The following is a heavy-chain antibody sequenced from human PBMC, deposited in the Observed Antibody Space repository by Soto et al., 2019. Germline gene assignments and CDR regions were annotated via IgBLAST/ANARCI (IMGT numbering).Heavy chain of an antibody. CDR2: MYKTGET. D-gene: IGHD3-10*01. Sequence: PSETLSLTCTVSGGSVSTGVNYRGWVRQPPGKALEFIGYMYKTGETLLNSSLKSRVTLSMETSKNQFSLTLSSVTAADTAVYFCMKAHESGDFLGMSVWGPGTTVTV. CDR1: GGSVSTGVNY. J-gene: IGHJ6*02. V-gene: IGHV4-61*08. CDR3: MKAHESGDFLGMSV.